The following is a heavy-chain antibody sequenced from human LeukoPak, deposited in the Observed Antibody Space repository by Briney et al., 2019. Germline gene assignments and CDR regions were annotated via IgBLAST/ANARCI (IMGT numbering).Heavy chain of an antibody. V-gene: IGHV3-15*01. CDR1: EFTFSNAW. CDR2: IKSKTDGGTT. CDR3: TTGSSIYFDCIDY. J-gene: IGHJ4*02. D-gene: IGHD3-9*01. Sequence: GGSLRLSCAASEFTFSNAWMSWVRQAPGKGLEWVGRIKSKTDGGTTDYAAPVKGRFTISRDDTKNTLYLQMNSLKTEDTAVYYCTTGSSIYFDCIDYWGQGTLVTVSS.